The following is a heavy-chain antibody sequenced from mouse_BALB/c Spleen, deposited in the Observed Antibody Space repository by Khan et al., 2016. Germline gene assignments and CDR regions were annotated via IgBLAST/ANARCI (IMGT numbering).Heavy chain of an antibody. CDR1: GYTFTNSG. CDR3: ARGAMVTTVWYFDV. J-gene: IGHJ1*01. V-gene: IGHV9-1*02. D-gene: IGHD2-2*01. CDR2: INTYTGEP. Sequence: QIQLVQSGPELKKPGETVKISCKASGYTFTNSGMNWVKQAPGKGLKWVGWINTYTGEPTYADDFKGRVAFSLETSASTAYLQINNLKNEDMTTXFSARGAMVTTVWYFDVWGAGTPVTVSS.